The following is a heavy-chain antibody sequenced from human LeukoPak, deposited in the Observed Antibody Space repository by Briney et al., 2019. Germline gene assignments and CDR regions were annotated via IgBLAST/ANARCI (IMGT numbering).Heavy chain of an antibody. V-gene: IGHV3-23*01. CDR2: ISGSGADT. CDR3: AFARAGIEAAGFDH. CDR1: GFSFSNYA. J-gene: IGHJ4*02. Sequence: GGSLRLSCAASGFSFSNYAMTWVRQAPGEGLEWVSAISGSGADTHYADSAKGRFNISRDNSKNTMYLQMHSLRADDTAVYYCAFARAGIEAAGFDHWGQGTLVTVSS. D-gene: IGHD6-13*01.